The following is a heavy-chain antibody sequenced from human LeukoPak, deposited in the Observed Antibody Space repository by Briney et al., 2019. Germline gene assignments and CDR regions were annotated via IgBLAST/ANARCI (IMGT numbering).Heavy chain of an antibody. J-gene: IGHJ3*01. D-gene: IGHD4-11*01. V-gene: IGHV3-33*06. CDR2: IWYDGSNK. Sequence: GGSLRLSCAASGFTFSSYGLHWVRQAPGKGLEWVAVIWYDGSNKYYADSVKGRFTISRDNSKNTLYLQMNSLRAEDTAVYSCAKDLTTLFLASDFWGLGTMVTVSS. CDR1: GFTFSSYG. CDR3: AKDLTTLFLASDF.